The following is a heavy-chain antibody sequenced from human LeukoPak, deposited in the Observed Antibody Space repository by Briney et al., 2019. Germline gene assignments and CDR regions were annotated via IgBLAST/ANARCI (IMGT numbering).Heavy chain of an antibody. V-gene: IGHV5-51*01. J-gene: IGHJ4*02. Sequence: GESLKISCTGSGYSFTSYWIGWVRQMPGKGLEWMGIIYPGDSDTRYSPSFQGQVTISADKTISTAYLQWSSLKASDTAMYYCARLVVPVTYYFDYWGQGTLVTVSS. CDR1: GYSFTSYW. D-gene: IGHD2-2*01. CDR2: IYPGDSDT. CDR3: ARLVVPVTYYFDY.